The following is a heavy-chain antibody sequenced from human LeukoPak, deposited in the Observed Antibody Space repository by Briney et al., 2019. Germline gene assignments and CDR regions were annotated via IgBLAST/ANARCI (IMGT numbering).Heavy chain of an antibody. J-gene: IGHJ4*02. Sequence: PSETLSLTCSFSGGSIRNYFWTWIRQPPGKGLEWIGYIYSSGSTYYNPSLKSRVTISVDTSKNRFSLKLSTVTAADTAVYYWARRPTGDPKFDYWGQGTLVTVSS. D-gene: IGHD7-27*01. CDR1: GGSIRNYF. CDR2: IYSSGST. CDR3: ARRPTGDPKFDY. V-gene: IGHV4-59*08.